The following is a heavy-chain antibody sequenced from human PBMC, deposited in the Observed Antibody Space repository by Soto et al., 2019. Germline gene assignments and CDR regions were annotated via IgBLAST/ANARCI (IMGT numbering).Heavy chain of an antibody. CDR3: ARGGGTTLAPLP. Sequence: ASVKVSCKASGYTFTGYFMHWVRQAPGEGLEWMGWINPNSGATKYAPKFQGRVTMTRDTSNRTAYLELSRLTSDDTAVYYCARGGGTTLAPLPWGQGTPVTVSS. CDR2: INPNSGAT. V-gene: IGHV1-2*02. CDR1: GYTFTGYF. D-gene: IGHD3-16*01. J-gene: IGHJ5*02.